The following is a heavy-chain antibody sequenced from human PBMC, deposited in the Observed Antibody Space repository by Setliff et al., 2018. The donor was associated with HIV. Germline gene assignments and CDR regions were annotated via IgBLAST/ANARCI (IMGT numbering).Heavy chain of an antibody. Sequence: ASVKVSCKASGYTFTSHFMHWVRQAPGQGLEWMGIINPSDVSTTYAQKFQGRVTMTSDTSTSTVYMELSSLRSEDTAIYYCAREYHTASVGGTHEYWGQGTLVTVSS. CDR3: AREYHTASVGGTHEY. CDR2: INPSDVST. V-gene: IGHV1-46*01. D-gene: IGHD2-15*01. J-gene: IGHJ4*02. CDR1: GYTFTSHF.